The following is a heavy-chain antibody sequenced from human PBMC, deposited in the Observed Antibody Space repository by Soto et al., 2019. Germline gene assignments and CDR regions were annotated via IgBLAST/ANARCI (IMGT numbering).Heavy chain of an antibody. D-gene: IGHD5-18*01. CDR2: IYHSGST. J-gene: IGHJ6*02. CDR3: AREGGYSYGTGYYYYGMDV. Sequence: SETLSLTCAVSGGSISSGGYSWSWIRQPPGKGLEWIGYIYHSGSTYYNPSLKSRVTISVDRSKNQFSLKLSSVAAADPAVYYCAREGGYSYGTGYYYYGMDVWGQGTTVTVSS. V-gene: IGHV4-30-2*01. CDR1: GGSISSGGYS.